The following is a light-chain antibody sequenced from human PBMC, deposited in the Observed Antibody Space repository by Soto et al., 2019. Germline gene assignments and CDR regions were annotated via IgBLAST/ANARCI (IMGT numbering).Light chain of an antibody. CDR1: QDINSY. CDR2: AGT. Sequence: IQLTQSPSSLSASVGDRVTITCRASQDINSYLAWYQQKPGKAPNLLIYAGTSLQSGVPSRFSGSGSGTEFTLTISSLQPEDFATYSCQQLNSYPLTFGGGTKVDI. V-gene: IGKV1-9*01. CDR3: QQLNSYPLT. J-gene: IGKJ4*01.